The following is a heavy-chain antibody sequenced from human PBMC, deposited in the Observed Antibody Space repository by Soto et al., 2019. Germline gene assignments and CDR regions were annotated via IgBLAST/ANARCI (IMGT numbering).Heavy chain of an antibody. J-gene: IGHJ6*02. Sequence: QVQLVQSGAEVKKPGSSVKVSCKASGGTFSSYAISWMRQAPGQGLEWMGGIIPISGTANYAQKFQGRVTITADESTSTAYMELSSLRSEDTAVYYCARSQGSSTSLEIYYYYYYGMDVWGQGTTVTVSS. CDR2: IIPISGTA. CDR1: GGTFSSYA. V-gene: IGHV1-69*01. CDR3: ARSQGSSTSLEIYYYYYYGMDV. D-gene: IGHD2-2*01.